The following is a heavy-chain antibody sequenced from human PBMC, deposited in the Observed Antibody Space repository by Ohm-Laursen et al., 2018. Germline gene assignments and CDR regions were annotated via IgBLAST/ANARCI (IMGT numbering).Heavy chain of an antibody. D-gene: IGHD4-11*01. CDR3: ASRRIVTMDRGAFNV. Sequence: GSLRLSCAATGFSFSGYAVTWVRQAPGKGLEWVSAIGGDDRTHYADSVKGRFTISKDKSKNMLYLQMNSLRAEDTAVYHCASRRIVTMDRGAFNVWGQGTMVTVSS. CDR1: GFSFSGYA. CDR2: IGGDDRT. V-gene: IGHV3-23*01. J-gene: IGHJ3*01.